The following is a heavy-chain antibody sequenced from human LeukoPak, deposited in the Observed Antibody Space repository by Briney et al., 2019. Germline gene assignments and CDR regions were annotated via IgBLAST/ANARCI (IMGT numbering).Heavy chain of an antibody. J-gene: IGHJ3*02. Sequence: GGSLRLSCASSGFTFSSYGMHWVRQAPGKGLEWVAVIWYDGSNKYYADSVKGRFTISRDNSKNTLYLQMNSLRAEDTAVYYCANLVEGYDFWSGYHDAFDIWGQGTMVTVSS. CDR2: IWYDGSNK. D-gene: IGHD3-3*01. CDR3: ANLVEGYDFWSGYHDAFDI. CDR1: GFTFSSYG. V-gene: IGHV3-30*02.